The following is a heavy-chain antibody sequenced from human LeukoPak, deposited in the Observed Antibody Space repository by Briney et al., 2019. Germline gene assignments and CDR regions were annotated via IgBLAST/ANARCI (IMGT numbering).Heavy chain of an antibody. V-gene: IGHV3-30-3*01. J-gene: IGHJ4*02. CDR3: AKEERGGFCTNGVCYPGDY. D-gene: IGHD2-8*01. Sequence: GRSLRLSCAASGFTFSSYAMHWVRQAPGKGLEWVAVISYDGSNKYYAGSVKGRFTISRDNSKNTLYLQMNSLTEEDTAVYYCAKEERGGFCTNGVCYPGDYWGQGTLVTVSS. CDR2: ISYDGSNK. CDR1: GFTFSSYA.